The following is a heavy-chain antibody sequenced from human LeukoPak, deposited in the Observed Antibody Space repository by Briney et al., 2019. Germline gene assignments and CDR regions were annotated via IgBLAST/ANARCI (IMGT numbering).Heavy chain of an antibody. Sequence: PSETLSLTCTVSGGSISSGSYYWSWIRQPAGKGLEWNGRIYTSGSTNYNPSLKSRVTISVDTSKNQFSLKLSSVTAADTAVYYCARLKGASTNRSQRMRWYFDLWGRGTLVTVSS. CDR2: IYTSGST. D-gene: IGHD4/OR15-4a*01. CDR3: ARLKGASTNRSQRMRWYFDL. V-gene: IGHV4-61*02. CDR1: GGSISSGSYY. J-gene: IGHJ2*01.